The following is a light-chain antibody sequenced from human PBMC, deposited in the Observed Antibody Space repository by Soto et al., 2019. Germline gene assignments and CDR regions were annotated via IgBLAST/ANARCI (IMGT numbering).Light chain of an antibody. J-gene: IGKJ5*01. CDR3: QQRNIWPPVT. V-gene: IGKV3-11*01. CDR1: QSVSSKY. Sequence: DIVLTQSPGTLSLSPGERATLSCRASQSVSSKYLAWYQQKPGQAPRLLIYGAFNRATGIPARFSGSGSGTDFTLTISSLEPEDYAVYYCQQRNIWPPVTFGQGTRLEIK. CDR2: GAF.